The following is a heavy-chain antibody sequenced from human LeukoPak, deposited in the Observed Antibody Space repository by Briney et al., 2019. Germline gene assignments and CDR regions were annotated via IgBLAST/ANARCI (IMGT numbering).Heavy chain of an antibody. CDR2: ISWDSKNI. J-gene: IGHJ6*02. CDR1: GFTFDDYA. CDR3: ARGNRDSSGFYYYYGMDV. V-gene: IGHV3-9*01. Sequence: GRSLRLSCPASGFTFDDYAMFWVRQAPGNCLGWVSCISWDSKNIGYAASVKGRFNISRDNAKNSLHLQLSSLRAEDTAFYYCARGNRDSSGFYYYYGMDVWGQGTTVTVSS. D-gene: IGHD6-19*01.